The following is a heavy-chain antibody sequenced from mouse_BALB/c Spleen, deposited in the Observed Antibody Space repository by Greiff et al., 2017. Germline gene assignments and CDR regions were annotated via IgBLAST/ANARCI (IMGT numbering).Heavy chain of an antibody. D-gene: IGHD1-2*01. J-gene: IGHJ3*01. CDR3: ASLRLRFAY. CDR1: GFNIKDTY. CDR2: IDPANGNT. Sequence: VQLKQSGAELVKPGASVKLSCTASGFNIKDTYMHWVKQRPEQGLEWIGRIDPANGNTKYDPKFQGKATITADTSSNTAYLQLSSLTSEDTAVYYCASLRLRFAYWGQGTLVTVSA. V-gene: IGHV14-3*02.